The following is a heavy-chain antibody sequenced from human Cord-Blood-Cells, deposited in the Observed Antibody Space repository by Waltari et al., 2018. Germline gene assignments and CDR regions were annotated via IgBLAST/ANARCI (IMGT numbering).Heavy chain of an antibody. D-gene: IGHD3-22*01. CDR2: IIPIFGTA. CDR1: GGTFSSYA. V-gene: IGHV1-69*01. J-gene: IGHJ4*02. CDR3: ARNPTYYYDSSGYFFDY. Sequence: QVQLVQSGAEVKKPGSSVKVSCKASGGTFSSYAISWVRPAPGQGLEWMGGIIPIFGTANYAQKFQGRVTITADESTSTAYMELSSLRSEDTAVYYCARNPTYYYDSSGYFFDYWGQGTLVTVSS.